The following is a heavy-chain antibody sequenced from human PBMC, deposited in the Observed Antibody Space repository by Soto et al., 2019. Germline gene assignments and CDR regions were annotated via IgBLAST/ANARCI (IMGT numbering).Heavy chain of an antibody. CDR3: ARERQSSSYYFDY. CDR1: GGTFSSYT. D-gene: IGHD6-6*01. Sequence: VKLSCKASGGTFSSYTISWVRQAPGQGLEWMGRIIPILGIANYAQKFQGRVTITADKSTSTAYMELSSLRSEDTAVYYCARERQSSSYYFDYWGQGTLVTVSS. V-gene: IGHV1-69*04. J-gene: IGHJ4*02. CDR2: IIPILGIA.